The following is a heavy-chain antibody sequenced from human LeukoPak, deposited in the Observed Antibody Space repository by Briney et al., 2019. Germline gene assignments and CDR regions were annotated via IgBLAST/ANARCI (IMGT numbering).Heavy chain of an antibody. D-gene: IGHD3-22*01. Sequence: SETLSLTCTVSGGSISSYYWSWIRQPPGKGLEWIGYIYYSGSTNYNPSLKSRVTISVDTSKNQFSLKLSSVTAADTAVYYCARTQLYRNYYDSSGYYIDYWGQGTLVTVSS. CDR3: ARTQLYRNYYDSSGYYIDY. CDR2: IYYSGST. J-gene: IGHJ4*02. V-gene: IGHV4-59*01. CDR1: GGSISSYY.